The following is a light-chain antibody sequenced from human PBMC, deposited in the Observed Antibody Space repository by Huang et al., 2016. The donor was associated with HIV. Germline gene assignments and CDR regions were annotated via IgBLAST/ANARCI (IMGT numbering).Light chain of an antibody. V-gene: IGKV3-15*01. CDR3: QQNNNWPPLFT. J-gene: IGKJ3*01. CDR1: QSVSSN. Sequence: EIVMTQSPATLSASPGERATLSCRASQSVSSNLAWYQQKPGQAPRLLIYGASTRATGIPARFSGSVSGTEFTLTISSLQSEDFAVYYCQQNNNWPPLFTFGPDQSGYQT. CDR2: GAS.